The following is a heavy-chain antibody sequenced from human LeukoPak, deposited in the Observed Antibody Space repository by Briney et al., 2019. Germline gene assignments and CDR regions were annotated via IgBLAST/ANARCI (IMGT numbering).Heavy chain of an antibody. V-gene: IGHV4-39*07. CDR2: IYYSGST. Sequence: SETLSLTCTVSAVSISSSYSYWGWIRQPPGKGLEWVGSIYYSGSTYYNPSLKSRVTISVDTSKNQFSLKLSSVTAADTAVYYCARDQPPPRYYDFWSGYRMFDYWGQGTLVTVSS. J-gene: IGHJ4*02. CDR1: AVSISSSYSY. D-gene: IGHD3-3*01. CDR3: ARDQPPPRYYDFWSGYRMFDY.